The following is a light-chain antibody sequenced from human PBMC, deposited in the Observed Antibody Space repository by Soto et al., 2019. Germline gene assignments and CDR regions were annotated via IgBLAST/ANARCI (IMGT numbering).Light chain of an antibody. V-gene: IGKV3-20*01. CDR1: QSVTSTY. J-gene: IGKJ1*01. CDR2: GAS. Sequence: DTVLTQSPGTLSLSPGERATLSCRASQSVTSTYLAWYQHRPGQAPRLLIYGASTRATGIPDRFSGSGSGTDFTLTISRLEPEDFVVYYCQQYAYPPWTFGHGTKVEIK. CDR3: QQYAYPPWT.